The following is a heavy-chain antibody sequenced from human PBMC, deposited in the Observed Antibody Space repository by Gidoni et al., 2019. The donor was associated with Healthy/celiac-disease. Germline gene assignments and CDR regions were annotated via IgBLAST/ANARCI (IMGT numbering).Heavy chain of an antibody. CDR3: ARGERRAAAGSSGDWVDH. Sequence: VQLVESGGGLVQPGGSLRLSCAASGFTFSSYSRNWVRQAPGNGLEWVAYSMSSGSTIYYADSVKGRFTISRDNAKNSLYLQMNSLGDEDTAVYYGARGERRAAAGSSGDWVDHWGQGTLVTVSS. D-gene: IGHD6-13*01. J-gene: IGHJ5*02. CDR2: SMSSGSTI. V-gene: IGHV3-48*03. CDR1: GFTFSSYS.